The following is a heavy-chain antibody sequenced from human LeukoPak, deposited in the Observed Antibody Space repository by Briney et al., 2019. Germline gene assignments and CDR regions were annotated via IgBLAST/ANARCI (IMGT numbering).Heavy chain of an antibody. D-gene: IGHD2-2*01. CDR2: ITYDGSKK. CDR1: GFTFSNG. CDR3: AKQSHQLPHESGMDV. V-gene: IGHV3-30*18. J-gene: IGHJ6*02. Sequence: GRSLRLSCAASGFTFSNGMHWVRQAPGKGLEWVVVITYDGSKKYYGDSVEGRFTVSRDNSKNTLYLQMNSLRAEDTAVYYCAKQSHQLPHESGMDVWGQGTTVTVSS.